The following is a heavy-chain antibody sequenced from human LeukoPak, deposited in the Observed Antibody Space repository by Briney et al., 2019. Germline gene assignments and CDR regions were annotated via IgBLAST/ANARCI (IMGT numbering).Heavy chain of an antibody. CDR3: ARVGYYGSGTGY. J-gene: IGHJ4*02. V-gene: IGHV4-34*01. CDR1: GGSFSGYY. CDR2: INHSGST. D-gene: IGHD3-10*01. Sequence: SETLSLTCAVYGGSFSGYYGSWIRQPPGKGLEWIGEINHSGSTNYNPSLKSRVTISVDTSKNQFSLKLSSVTAADTAVYYCARVGYYGSGTGYWGQGTLVTVSS.